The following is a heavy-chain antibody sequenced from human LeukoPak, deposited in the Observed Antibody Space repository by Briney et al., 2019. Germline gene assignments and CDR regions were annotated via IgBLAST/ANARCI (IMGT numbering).Heavy chain of an antibody. D-gene: IGHD3-9*01. CDR3: ARVGRNFDWLLRIWFDP. CDR2: MNPNSGNT. J-gene: IGHJ5*02. CDR1: GYTFTSYD. Sequence: ASVKVSCKASGYTFTSYDINWVRQATGQGLEWMGWMNPNSGNTGYAQKFQGRVTMTRNTSISTAYMELSSLRSEDTAVYYCARVGRNFDWLLRIWFDPWGQGTLVTVSS. V-gene: IGHV1-8*01.